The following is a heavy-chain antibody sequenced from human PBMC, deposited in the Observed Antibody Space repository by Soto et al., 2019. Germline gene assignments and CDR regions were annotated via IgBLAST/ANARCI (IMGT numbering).Heavy chain of an antibody. J-gene: IGHJ4*02. D-gene: IGHD3-22*01. CDR3: ATVPVYYDSSGYYRPPTFDY. CDR2: IKPRDGRT. CDR1: GYTFTSYY. V-gene: IGHV1-46*01. Sequence: ASVKVSCKASGYTFTSYYMHWVRQAPGQGLEWMGRIKPRDGRTNNAQKFQGRVTMTKDTSTSTVYMELSSLRSEDTAVYYCATVPVYYDSSGYYRPPTFDYWSQGTLVTVSS.